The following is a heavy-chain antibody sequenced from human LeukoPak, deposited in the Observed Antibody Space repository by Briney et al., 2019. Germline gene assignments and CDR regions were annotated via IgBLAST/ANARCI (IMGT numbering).Heavy chain of an antibody. D-gene: IGHD2-8*01. V-gene: IGHV3-21*01. CDR3: ARQKYQRGPDVSYFDY. J-gene: IGHJ4*02. CDR2: INSGNSYQ. CDR1: GFTFNNYS. Sequence: GGALRLSCAASGFTFNNYSMNWVRQAPGKGVEGVSLINSGNSYQHYADSVKGRFTISRDNAKNSLYLQMNSLRAEDTAVYYCARQKYQRGPDVSYFDYWGQGTLVTVSS.